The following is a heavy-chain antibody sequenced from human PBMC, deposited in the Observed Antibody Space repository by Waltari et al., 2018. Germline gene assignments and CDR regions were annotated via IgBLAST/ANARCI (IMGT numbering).Heavy chain of an antibody. Sequence: QVQLQQWGAGLLKPSETLSLTCAVYGGSFSGYYWSWIRQPPGKGLEWIGEINHSGSTNYNPSLKSRGTISVDTSKNQFSLKLSSVTAADTAVYYCARGVGVQLERRGFDYWGQGTLVTVSS. CDR3: ARGVGVQLERRGFDY. V-gene: IGHV4-34*01. J-gene: IGHJ4*02. D-gene: IGHD1-1*01. CDR1: GGSFSGYY. CDR2: INHSGST.